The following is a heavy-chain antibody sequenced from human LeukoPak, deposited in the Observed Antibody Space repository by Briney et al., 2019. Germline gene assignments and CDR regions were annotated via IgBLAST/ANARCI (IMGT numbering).Heavy chain of an antibody. J-gene: IGHJ4*02. D-gene: IGHD1-26*01. CDR2: IYYSGST. Sequence: PSETLSLTCTVSGGSISSSNYYWGWIRQPPGKGLEWIGSIYYSGSTSYNPSLKSRVTISVDTSKNQFSLKLSSVTAADTAVYYCASPSGTYYSRFHYWGQGALVTVSS. CDR3: ASPSGTYYSRFHY. V-gene: IGHV4-39*01. CDR1: GGSISSSNYY.